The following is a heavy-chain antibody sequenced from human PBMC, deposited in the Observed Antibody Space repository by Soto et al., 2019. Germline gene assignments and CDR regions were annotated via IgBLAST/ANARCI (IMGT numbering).Heavy chain of an antibody. CDR3: AKVPTGEMATVFQAFDI. Sequence: GGSLRLSCVAYEFTFSSYAMSWVRQAPGKGLEWVSAISGSGGSTYYADSVKGRFAVSRDNSKSTLYLQMNSLRDEDTAVYYCAKVPTGEMATVFQAFDIWGQGTMVTVSS. CDR2: ISGSGGST. J-gene: IGHJ3*02. V-gene: IGHV3-23*01. CDR1: EFTFSSYA. D-gene: IGHD4-4*01.